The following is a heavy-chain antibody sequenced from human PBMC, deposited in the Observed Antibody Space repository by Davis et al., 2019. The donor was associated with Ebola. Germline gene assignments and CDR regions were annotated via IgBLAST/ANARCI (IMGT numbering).Heavy chain of an antibody. CDR3: AKHVDTAMWSWFDP. CDR1: GFIFSSHA. V-gene: IGHV3-23*01. CDR2: ITGSTGTT. D-gene: IGHD5-18*01. Sequence: GGSLRLSCAASGFIFSSHAMSWVRQAPGKGLEWVSGITGSTGTTFYADPVRGRFTISRDNSKNTLYLQMSSLRAEDTAVYYCAKHVDTAMWSWFDPWGQGTLVTVSS. J-gene: IGHJ5*02.